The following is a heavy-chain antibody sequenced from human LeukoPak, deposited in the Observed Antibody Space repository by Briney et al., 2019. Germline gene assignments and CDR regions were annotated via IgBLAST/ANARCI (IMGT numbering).Heavy chain of an antibody. CDR3: ASEIIFGSFDY. Sequence: GGSLRLSCAASGFTFSSYEMNWVRQAPGKGLEWVSYISSSGSTIYYADSVKGRFTISRDNSKNTLYLQMNSLRAEDTAVYYCASEIIFGSFDYWGQGTLVTVSS. CDR1: GFTFSSYE. CDR2: ISSSGSTI. D-gene: IGHD3-3*01. J-gene: IGHJ4*02. V-gene: IGHV3-48*03.